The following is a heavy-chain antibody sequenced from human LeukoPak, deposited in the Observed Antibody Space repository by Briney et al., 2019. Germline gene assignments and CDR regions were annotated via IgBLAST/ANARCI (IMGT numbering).Heavy chain of an antibody. CDR2: IYYSGSA. D-gene: IGHD1-14*01. Sequence: SETLSLTCTVSGGSISTSYWSWIRQPPAKGLEWIGYIYYSGSANYNPSLKSRVTISVDTSNNQFSLKLSSVTAADTAVYYCARHQTGGARLAFDIWDQGTMVTVSS. CDR1: GGSISTSY. CDR3: ARHQTGGARLAFDI. V-gene: IGHV4-59*08. J-gene: IGHJ3*02.